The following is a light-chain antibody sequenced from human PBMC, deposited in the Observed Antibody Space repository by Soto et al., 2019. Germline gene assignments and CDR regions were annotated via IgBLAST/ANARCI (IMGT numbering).Light chain of an antibody. CDR3: QQTYSTPRA. Sequence: DIQMTQSPSSLSASVGDRVTISCRASQSIDTYLCWYQQRPGKAPNLLIYAASSLQSGVPSRFSGSGSGTDFTLTISSLQPEDFATYYCQQTYSTPRAFGRGTKVEIK. J-gene: IGKJ1*01. CDR2: AAS. V-gene: IGKV1-39*01. CDR1: QSIDTY.